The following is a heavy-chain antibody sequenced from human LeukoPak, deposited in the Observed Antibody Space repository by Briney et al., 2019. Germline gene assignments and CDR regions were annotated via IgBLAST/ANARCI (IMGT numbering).Heavy chain of an antibody. J-gene: IGHJ4*02. V-gene: IGHV3-23*01. CDR3: AKVGSAVAATILYYFDY. Sequence: GGSLRLSCAASGFTFSSYAMSWVRQAPGKGLEWVSAISGSGGSTYYADSVKGRFTISRDNSKSTLYLQMNSLRAEDTAVYYCAKVGSAVAATILYYFDYWGQGTLVTVSS. D-gene: IGHD2-15*01. CDR1: GFTFSSYA. CDR2: ISGSGGST.